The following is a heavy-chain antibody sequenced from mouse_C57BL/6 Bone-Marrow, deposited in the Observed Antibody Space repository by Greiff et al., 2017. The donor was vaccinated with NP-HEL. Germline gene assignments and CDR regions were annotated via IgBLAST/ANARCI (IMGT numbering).Heavy chain of an antibody. CDR1: GYTFTSYW. CDR2: IHPNSGST. Sequence: QVQLQQSGAELVKPGASVKLSCKASGYTFTSYWMHWVKQRPGQGLEWIGMIHPNSGSTNYNEKFKSKATLTVDKSSSTAYMQLSSLTSEDSAVYYCARKKGWLGFAYWGQGTLVTVSA. D-gene: IGHD2-3*01. CDR3: ARKKGWLGFAY. V-gene: IGHV1-64*01. J-gene: IGHJ3*01.